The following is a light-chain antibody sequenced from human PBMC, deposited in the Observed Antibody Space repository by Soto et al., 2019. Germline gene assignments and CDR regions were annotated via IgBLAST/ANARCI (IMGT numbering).Light chain of an antibody. Sequence: QTVLTQPPSVSGAPGQRITIPSTGSSSNIGEGYDVHWYQQLPGTAPKLLIYGNSNRPSGVPDRFSGSKSGTSASQAITGLQAEDEADYYCQSYDSSLSGYVFGTGTKVTVL. J-gene: IGLJ1*01. V-gene: IGLV1-40*01. CDR1: SSNIGEGYD. CDR2: GNS. CDR3: QSYDSSLSGYV.